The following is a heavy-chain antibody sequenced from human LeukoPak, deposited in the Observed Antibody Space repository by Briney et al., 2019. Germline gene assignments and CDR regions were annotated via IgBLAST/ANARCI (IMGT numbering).Heavy chain of an antibody. V-gene: IGHV3-7*03. D-gene: IGHD1-26*01. Sequence: GGSLRLSCEASPFIFSGHCLNWVRQTPGKGLEWVARIKEDGSERQYVDSVKGRFSISRDNTKGSLFLQMNSLRAEDTAIYYCAKYGPQDSGSSHFDYWGQGALVTVSS. CDR2: IKEDGSER. CDR3: AKYGPQDSGSSHFDY. CDR1: PFIFSGHC. J-gene: IGHJ4*02.